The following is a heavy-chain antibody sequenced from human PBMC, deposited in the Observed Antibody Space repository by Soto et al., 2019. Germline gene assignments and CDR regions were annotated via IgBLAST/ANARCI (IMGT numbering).Heavy chain of an antibody. D-gene: IGHD2-2*01. CDR2: FDPEDGET. Sequence: ASVKVACKVSGYTITVLSRHWVRQATGKGLEWMGGFDPEDGETIYAQKFQGRVTMTEDTSTDTAYMELSSLRSEDTAVYYCAIGLRYQLLWYYFDYWGQGTLVTVSS. CDR1: GYTITVLS. J-gene: IGHJ4*02. V-gene: IGHV1-24*01. CDR3: AIGLRYQLLWYYFDY.